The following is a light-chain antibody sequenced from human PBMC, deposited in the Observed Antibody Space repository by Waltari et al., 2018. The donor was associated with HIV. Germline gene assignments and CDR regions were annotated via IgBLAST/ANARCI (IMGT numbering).Light chain of an antibody. V-gene: IGLV1-44*01. J-gene: IGLJ2*01. CDR3: AAWDANLNGRL. CDR2: SNN. Sequence: QSVLTQSPSASGTPGQRVTISCSGSISNIGGNTLSWYQHLPGTAPKLLIYSNNQRPSGVPDRFSGSKSGTSASLAISGLQSEDEADYYCAAWDANLNGRLFGGGTKLTVL. CDR1: ISNIGGNT.